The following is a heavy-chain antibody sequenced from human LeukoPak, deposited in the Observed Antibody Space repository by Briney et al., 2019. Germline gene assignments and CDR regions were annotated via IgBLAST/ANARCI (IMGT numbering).Heavy chain of an antibody. D-gene: IGHD3-10*01. V-gene: IGHV4-34*01. J-gene: IGHJ4*02. CDR2: INHSGST. CDR3: AISGSYSRVFDY. Sequence: PSETLSLTCTVSGGSISSYYWIWIRQPPGKGLEWIGEINHSGSTNYNPSLKSRVTISVDTSKNQFSLKLSSVTAADTAVYYCAISGSYSRVFDYWGQGTLVTVSS. CDR1: GGSISSYY.